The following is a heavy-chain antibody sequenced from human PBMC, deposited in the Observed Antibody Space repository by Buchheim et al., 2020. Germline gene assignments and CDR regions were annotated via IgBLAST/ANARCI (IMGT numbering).Heavy chain of an antibody. CDR3: ASLKGRTGTGYGMDV. Sequence: VQLVESGGGLVLPGGSLRLSCAVAGFTFSSFEMNWVRQAPGKGLEWVSYISSSGSTKYYADSVKGRFTISRDNAEHSMYLQMNSLRVEDTAAYYCASLKGRTGTGYGMDVWGQGTT. CDR1: GFTFSSFE. D-gene: IGHD1-1*01. J-gene: IGHJ6*02. V-gene: IGHV3-48*03. CDR2: ISSSGSTK.